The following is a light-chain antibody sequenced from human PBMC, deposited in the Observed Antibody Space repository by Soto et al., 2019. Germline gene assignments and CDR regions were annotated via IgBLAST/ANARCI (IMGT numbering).Light chain of an antibody. V-gene: IGLV2-14*01. J-gene: IGLJ2*01. CDR3: SSYTSSNTLVL. CDR2: EVS. CDR1: SSDVGDYNY. Sequence: QSALTQPASVSGSPGQSITISCTGTSSDVGDYNYVSWYQQHPGKAPKLMIYEVSNRPSGVSNRFSGSKSGNTASLTISGLQAEDEADYFCSSYTSSNTLVLFGGGTKVTVL.